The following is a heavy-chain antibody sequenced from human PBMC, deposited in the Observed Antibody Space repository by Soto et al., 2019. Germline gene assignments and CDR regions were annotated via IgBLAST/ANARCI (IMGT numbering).Heavy chain of an antibody. Sequence: GGSLRLSCAASGFTFRSFTRNWVRQAPGKGLEWVSTISSNSAYIYYTDALRGRFTISRDNAKNSLHLQMNSLRAEDTAVYYCTGDASRDSSARGWFDPWGPGTLVTVSS. CDR2: ISSNSAYI. D-gene: IGHD6-13*01. CDR3: TGDASRDSSARGWFDP. V-gene: IGHV3-21*01. J-gene: IGHJ5*02. CDR1: GFTFRSFT.